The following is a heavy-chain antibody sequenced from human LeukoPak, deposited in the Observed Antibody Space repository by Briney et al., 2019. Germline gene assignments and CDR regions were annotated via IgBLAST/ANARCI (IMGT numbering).Heavy chain of an antibody. Sequence: GGSLRLSCAASGFTVSPTYMSWVRRAPGKGLEWVSVIYSDDSTFYADSVKGRFTISRDNSKNTLYMQMNSLRAEDTAVYYCARDLSYGSGEIWGQGTLVTVSS. CDR1: GFTVSPTY. D-gene: IGHD3-10*01. V-gene: IGHV3-53*01. J-gene: IGHJ4*02. CDR2: IYSDDST. CDR3: ARDLSYGSGEI.